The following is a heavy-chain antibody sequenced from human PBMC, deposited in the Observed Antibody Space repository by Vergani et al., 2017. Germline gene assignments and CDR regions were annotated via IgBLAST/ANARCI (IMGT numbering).Heavy chain of an antibody. CDR3: ARDGAGSSWYSYFDC. CDR1: GFTFSSYS. V-gene: IGHV3-48*04. D-gene: IGHD6-13*01. Sequence: EVQLVESGGGLVQPGGSLRLSCAASGFTFSSYSMNWVRQAPGEGLEWVSYISSSSRTIYYADSVKGRLTISIDTAKNSLYLQMNSLRAEDTAVYYCARDGAGSSWYSYFDCGGRGTLVAVSA. J-gene: IGHJ4*02. CDR2: ISSSSRTI.